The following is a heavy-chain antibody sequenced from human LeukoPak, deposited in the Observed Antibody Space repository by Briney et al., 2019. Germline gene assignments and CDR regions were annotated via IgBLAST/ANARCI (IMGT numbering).Heavy chain of an antibody. D-gene: IGHD6-19*01. Sequence: PSETLSLTCTVSGGSISSYYWSWIRQPPGEGLEWIGYIYYSGSTNYNPSLKSRVTISVDTSKNQFSLKLSSVTAADTAVYYCAKSGSGWYPNWFDPWGQGTLVTVSS. CDR2: IYYSGST. V-gene: IGHV4-59*01. CDR1: GGSISSYY. CDR3: AKSGSGWYPNWFDP. J-gene: IGHJ5*02.